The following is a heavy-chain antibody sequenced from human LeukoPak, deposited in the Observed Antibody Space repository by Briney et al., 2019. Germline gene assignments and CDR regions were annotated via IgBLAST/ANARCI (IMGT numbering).Heavy chain of an antibody. CDR3: ARGTYYDFWSGLDY. J-gene: IGHJ4*02. D-gene: IGHD3-3*01. CDR1: GGTFSSYA. CDR2: IIPIFGTA. V-gene: IGHV1-69*05. Sequence: ASVKVSCKASGGTFSSYAISWVRQAPGQGLEWMGGIIPIFGTANYAQKLQGRVTMTTDTSTSTAYMELRSLRSDDTAVYYCARGTYYDFWSGLDYWGQGTLVTVSS.